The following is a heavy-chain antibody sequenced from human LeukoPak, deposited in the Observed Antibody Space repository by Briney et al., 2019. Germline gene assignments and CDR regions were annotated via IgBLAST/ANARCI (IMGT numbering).Heavy chain of an antibody. J-gene: IGHJ4*02. D-gene: IGHD3-22*01. V-gene: IGHV3-11*06. CDR3: ARRGSSGYYFLDY. CDR2: ISSSSSYT. CDR1: GFTFSDYY. Sequence: GGSLRLSCAASGFTFSDYYMSWIRQAPGRGLEWVSYISSSSSYTNYADSVKRRFTISRDNAKNSLYLQMNSRRAEETAVYYCARRGSSGYYFLDYWGQGTLVTVSS.